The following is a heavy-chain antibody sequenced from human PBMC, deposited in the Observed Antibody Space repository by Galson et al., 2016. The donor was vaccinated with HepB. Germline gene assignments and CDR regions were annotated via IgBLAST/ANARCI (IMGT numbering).Heavy chain of an antibody. CDR3: AATTVGSGGTRRFDH. Sequence: SLRLSCAGSGFIVSDNYMSWVRQTPGKGLEWVSVIYSGGKTYFADSVKGRFSISRDNAGTSLFLQMDSLRVDDTAVYYCAATTVGSGGTRRFDHWGHGILVTVSS. CDR1: GFIVSDNY. D-gene: IGHD4-11*01. J-gene: IGHJ4*01. V-gene: IGHV3-53*01. CDR2: IYSGGKT.